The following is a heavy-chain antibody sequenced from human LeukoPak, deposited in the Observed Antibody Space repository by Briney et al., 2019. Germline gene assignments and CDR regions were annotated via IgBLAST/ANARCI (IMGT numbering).Heavy chain of an antibody. D-gene: IGHD5-18*01. J-gene: IGHJ4*02. CDR3: ASRKDTPHLPDY. V-gene: IGHV3-30-3*01. CDR1: DFTFSTYA. Sequence: GGSLRLSCAVSDFTFSTYAMHWVRQAPDKGLGWVAVISYDGGKKYYSDSVKGRFTISRDNSKNTLYLQMNSLRTEDTAVYYCASRKDTPHLPDYWGQGTLVTVSS. CDR2: ISYDGGKK.